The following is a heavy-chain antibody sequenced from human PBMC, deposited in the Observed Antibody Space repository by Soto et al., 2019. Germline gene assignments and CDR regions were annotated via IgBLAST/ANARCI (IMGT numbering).Heavy chain of an antibody. CDR2: INHSGST. V-gene: IGHV4-34*01. J-gene: IGHJ4*02. CDR3: ARYKHVGCSGGSCPVGDY. D-gene: IGHD2-15*01. CDR1: GGSFSGYY. Sequence: QVQLQQWGAGLLKPSETLSLTCAVYGGSFSGYYWSWIRQPPGKGLEWIGEINHSGSTTYNPSLKSRVTISVDTSKNQFSLKLSSVTAADTAVYYCARYKHVGCSGGSCPVGDYWGQGTLVTVSS.